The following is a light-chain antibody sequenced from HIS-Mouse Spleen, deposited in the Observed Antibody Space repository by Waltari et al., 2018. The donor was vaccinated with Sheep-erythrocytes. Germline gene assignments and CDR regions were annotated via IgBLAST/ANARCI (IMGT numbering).Light chain of an antibody. CDR1: SSDVGSYNL. Sequence: QSALTQPASVSGSPGQSITISCTGTSSDVGSYNLVSWYQQHPGQAPKLMIYEGSKRSSGVSNGFSGSKSGNTASLTISGLQAEDEADYYCCSYAGSSTFVVFGGGTKLTVL. V-gene: IGLV2-23*01. J-gene: IGLJ2*01. CDR2: EGS. CDR3: CSYAGSSTFVV.